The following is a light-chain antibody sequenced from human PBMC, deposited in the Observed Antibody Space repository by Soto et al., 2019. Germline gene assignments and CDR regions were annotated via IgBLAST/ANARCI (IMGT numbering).Light chain of an antibody. CDR2: GAS. CDR3: QQFNYWPPIT. CDR1: QSVSSN. V-gene: IGKV3-15*01. Sequence: EIVLTQSPATLSVSPGERATLSCRASQSVSSNLAWYQQKPGRATRLLIYGASTRATGIPARFSGSGSGTEFTLTISSLQSEDFAVYYCQQFNYWPPITFGQGTRLEIK. J-gene: IGKJ5*01.